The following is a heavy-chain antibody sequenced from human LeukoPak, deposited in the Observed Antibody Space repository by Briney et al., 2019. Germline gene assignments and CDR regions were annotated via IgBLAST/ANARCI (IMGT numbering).Heavy chain of an antibody. V-gene: IGHV3-48*03. D-gene: IGHD6-19*01. CDR3: ERDLGLQWLVAGY. Sequence: GGSLRLSCAASGFTFSSYEMNWVRQAPGKGLEGVSYISSSGSTIYYADSVKGRFTISRDNAKNSLYLQMNSLRAEDTAVYYCERDLGLQWLVAGYWGQGTLVTVSS. J-gene: IGHJ4*02. CDR2: ISSSGSTI. CDR1: GFTFSSYE.